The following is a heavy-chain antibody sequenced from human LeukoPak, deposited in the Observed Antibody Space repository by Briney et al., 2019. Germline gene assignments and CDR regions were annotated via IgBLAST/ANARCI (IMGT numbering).Heavy chain of an antibody. V-gene: IGHV4-59*08. CDR1: GGSISSYY. J-gene: IGHJ3*02. Sequence: PSETLSLTCTVSGGSISSYYWSWIRQPPGKGLKWIGYIYYSGSTNYNPSLKSRVTISVDTSKNQFSLKLSSVTAADTAVYYCASDYGGNSGEAFDIWGQGTMVTVSS. CDR3: ASDYGGNSGEAFDI. D-gene: IGHD4-23*01. CDR2: IYYSGST.